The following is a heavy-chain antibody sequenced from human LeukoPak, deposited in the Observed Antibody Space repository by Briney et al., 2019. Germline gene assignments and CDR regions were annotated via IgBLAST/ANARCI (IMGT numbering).Heavy chain of an antibody. Sequence: PSETLSLTCTVSGGSISSYYWSWLRQPPGKGLEWIGYIYYSGSTNYNPSLKSRVTISVDTSKNQFSLKLSSVTAADTAVYYCARGVRGRWYDILTGPFDYWGQGTPVTVSS. D-gene: IGHD3-9*01. CDR2: IYYSGST. CDR1: GGSISSYY. V-gene: IGHV4-59*01. CDR3: ARGVRGRWYDILTGPFDY. J-gene: IGHJ4*02.